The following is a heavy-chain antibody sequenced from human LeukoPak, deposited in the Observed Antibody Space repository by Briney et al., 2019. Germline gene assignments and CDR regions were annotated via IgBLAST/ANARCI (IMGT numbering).Heavy chain of an antibody. CDR2: ISGSGGST. CDR1: GFTFSSYA. J-gene: IGHJ4*02. Sequence: PGGPLRLSCAASGFTFSSYAMSWVRQAPGKWLEWVSAISGSGGSTYYADSVKGRFTISRDNSKNTLYLQMNSLRAEDTAVYYCAKVVFDSSGYYPFDYWGQGTLVTVSS. D-gene: IGHD3-22*01. V-gene: IGHV3-23*01. CDR3: AKVVFDSSGYYPFDY.